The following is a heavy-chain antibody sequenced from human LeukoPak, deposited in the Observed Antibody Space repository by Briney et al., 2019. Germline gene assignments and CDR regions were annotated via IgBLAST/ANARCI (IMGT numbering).Heavy chain of an antibody. CDR2: ISSSSSYI. V-gene: IGHV3-21*01. CDR1: GFTFSSYS. J-gene: IGHJ4*02. CDR3: ARGRAATWRPTPVDY. D-gene: IGHD6-25*01. Sequence: PGGSLRLSXAASGFTFSSYSMNWVRQAPGKGLEWVSSISSSSSYIYYADSVKGRFTISRDNAKNSLYLQMNSLRAEDTAVYCCARGRAATWRPTPVDYWGQGTLVTVSS.